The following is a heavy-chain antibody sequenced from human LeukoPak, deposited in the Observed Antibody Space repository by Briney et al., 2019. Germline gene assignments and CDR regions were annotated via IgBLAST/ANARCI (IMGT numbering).Heavy chain of an antibody. D-gene: IGHD3-9*01. J-gene: IGHJ4*02. CDR1: GFTFSSYS. CDR3: VRGPNDWRGFDF. CDR2: ISSSSSYI. Sequence: PGGSLRLSCAASGFTFSSYSMNWVRRAPGKGLEWVSSISSSSSYIYYADSVKGRFTISRDNAKNTLYLQMNGLRVDDTTVYYCVRGPNDWRGFDFWGQGTLVTVSS. V-gene: IGHV3-21*01.